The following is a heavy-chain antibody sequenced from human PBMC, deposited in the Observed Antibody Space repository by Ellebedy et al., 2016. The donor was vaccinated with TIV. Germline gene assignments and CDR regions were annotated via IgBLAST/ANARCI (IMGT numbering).Heavy chain of an antibody. Sequence: GESLKISXAASGFTFSDYSMNWVRQAPGKGLEWVSSITGSTGYIQYADAVKGRFTISRDNAKNLLYLQMNTLRGDDTAVYYCAKVHDWYHAGDWGQGTMVTVSS. D-gene: IGHD3-9*01. J-gene: IGHJ3*01. V-gene: IGHV3-21*04. CDR1: GFTFSDYS. CDR2: ITGSTGYI. CDR3: AKVHDWYHAGD.